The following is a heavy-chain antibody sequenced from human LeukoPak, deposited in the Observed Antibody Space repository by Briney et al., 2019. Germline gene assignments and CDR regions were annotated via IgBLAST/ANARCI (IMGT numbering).Heavy chain of an antibody. J-gene: IGHJ4*02. Sequence: GGSPTLSCAASGFTFSSYAMSWVRQAPGKGLEWVSSITANGGGTYYADSVKGRFSISRDNSRNTLYLQVTSLRAEDTAVYYCAKLTSDTMVRGVTTDYWGQGTLVTVSS. CDR2: ITANGGGT. V-gene: IGHV3-23*01. D-gene: IGHD3-10*01. CDR3: AKLTSDTMVRGVTTDY. CDR1: GFTFSSYA.